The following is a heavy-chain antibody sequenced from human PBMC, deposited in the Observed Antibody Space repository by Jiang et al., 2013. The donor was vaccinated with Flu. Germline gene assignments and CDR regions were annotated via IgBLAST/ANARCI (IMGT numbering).Heavy chain of an antibody. Sequence: VLLKPSETLSLTCAVYGGSFSGYYWSWIRQPPGKGLEWIGEINHSGSTNYNPSLKSRVTISVDTSKNQFSLKLSSVTAADTAMYYCARGYYTVLVAGSGGTNWYFDLWGRGTLVTVSS. CDR1: GGSFSGYY. D-gene: IGHD6-19*01. CDR3: ARGYYTVLVAGSGGTNWYFDL. CDR2: INHSGST. J-gene: IGHJ2*01. V-gene: IGHV4-34*01.